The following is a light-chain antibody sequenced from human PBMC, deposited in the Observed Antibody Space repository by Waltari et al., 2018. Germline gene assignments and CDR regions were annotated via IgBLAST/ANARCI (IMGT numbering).Light chain of an antibody. V-gene: IGLV3-1*01. J-gene: IGLJ2*01. CDR3: QAWDSGSVI. CDR2: QND. Sequence: SYDLTQSPSVSVPPGQTASITCSGDKLGDNDASWYQQKPGQSPILVIYQNDKRPSGIPERFSGSSSGNIATLTISGTQAMDEAGYYCQAWDSGSVIFGGGTKLTVL. CDR1: KLGDND.